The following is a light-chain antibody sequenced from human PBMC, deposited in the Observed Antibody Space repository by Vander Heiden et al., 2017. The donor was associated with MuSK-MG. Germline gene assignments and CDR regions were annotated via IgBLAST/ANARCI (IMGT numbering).Light chain of an antibody. J-gene: IGKJ2*01. CDR3: RTEYSAGYT. V-gene: IGKV1-27*01. CDR2: AAS. CDR1: QGISKY. Sequence: DIHMTKSPSSLSASVGDRVTITCRASQGISKYLAWYQQKPGKVPKLLIYAASTLQSAVPSSFSGSGSGRDFTLTIISLQPEDVATYYCRTEYSAGYTFGQGTKLEIK.